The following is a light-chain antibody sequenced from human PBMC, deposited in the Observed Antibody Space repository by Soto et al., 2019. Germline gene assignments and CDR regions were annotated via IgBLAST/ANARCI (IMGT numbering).Light chain of an antibody. CDR2: KAS. CDR3: QQYNSYPWT. V-gene: IGKV1-5*03. CDR1: QTISSW. J-gene: IGKJ1*01. Sequence: IQMSQSPSTLSGSVGGRVTITCWASQTISSWLAWYQQKPGKAPKLLIYKASTLKSGVPSRFSGSGSGTEFTLTISSLQPDDFATYYCQQYNSYPWTFGQGTKVDIK.